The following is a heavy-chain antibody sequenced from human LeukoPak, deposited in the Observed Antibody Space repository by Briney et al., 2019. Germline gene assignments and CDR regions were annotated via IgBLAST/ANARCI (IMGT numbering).Heavy chain of an antibody. CDR1: GFPFSNYW. V-gene: IGHV3-74*01. D-gene: IGHD6-13*01. Sequence: GGSLRLSCAASGFPFSNYWMHWVRHAPGKGLVWVSRVNSDGSTTNYADSVKGRFTISRDNAENTLYMRMNSLRPEDTAVYYCARGYYSSSRFDSWGHGTLVTVSS. J-gene: IGHJ4*01. CDR2: VNSDGSTT. CDR3: ARGYYSSSRFDS.